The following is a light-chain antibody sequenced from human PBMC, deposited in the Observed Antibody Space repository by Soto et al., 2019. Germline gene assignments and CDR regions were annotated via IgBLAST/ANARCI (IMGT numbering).Light chain of an antibody. Sequence: AIRMTQSPSSFSASTGDRVAITCRASQGISSYLAWYQPKPGKAPKLLIYAASTLQRGVPSRFSGSGSGTDFTLTISCLQSEDVATYYCQQYYSYPLTFGGGTKVDIK. CDR3: QQYYSYPLT. CDR1: QGISSY. J-gene: IGKJ4*01. V-gene: IGKV1-8*01. CDR2: AAS.